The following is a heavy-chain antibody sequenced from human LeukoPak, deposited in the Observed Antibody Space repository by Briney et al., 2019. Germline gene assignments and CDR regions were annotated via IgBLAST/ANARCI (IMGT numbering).Heavy chain of an antibody. Sequence: GASVKVSCKASGYTFTGYYMHWVRQAPGQGLEWMGWINPNSGGTNYAQKFQGRVTMTRDTSISTAYMELSRLRSDDTAVYYCARGGYSSSWYSGHGAFDIWGQGTMVTVSS. V-gene: IGHV1-2*02. J-gene: IGHJ3*02. CDR2: INPNSGGT. CDR3: ARGGYSSSWYSGHGAFDI. CDR1: GYTFTGYY. D-gene: IGHD6-13*01.